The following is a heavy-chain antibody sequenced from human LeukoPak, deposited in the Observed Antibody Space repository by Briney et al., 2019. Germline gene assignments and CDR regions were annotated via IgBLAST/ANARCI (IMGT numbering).Heavy chain of an antibody. CDR3: AKARSPYSSTWSGLD. V-gene: IGHV3-30*18. Sequence: RTGRSLRLSCAASGFTFSSYGMHWVRQAPGKGLEWVAVISYDGSNKYYADSVKGRFTISRDNSKNTLYLQMNSLRAEDTAVYYCAKARSPYSSTWSGLDWGQGTLVTVSS. J-gene: IGHJ4*02. D-gene: IGHD6-13*01. CDR1: GFTFSSYG. CDR2: ISYDGSNK.